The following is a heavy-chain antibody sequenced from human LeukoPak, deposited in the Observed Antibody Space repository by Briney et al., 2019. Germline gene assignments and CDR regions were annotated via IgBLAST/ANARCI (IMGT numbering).Heavy chain of an antibody. Sequence: PSETLSLTCTVSGGSVSSGSYYWSWIRQPPGKGLEWIGYIYYSGSTNYNPSLKSRVTISVDTSKNQFSLKLSSVTAADTAVYYCARDREYGDYGIYYYGMDVWGQGTTVTVSS. V-gene: IGHV4-61*01. CDR2: IYYSGST. CDR3: ARDREYGDYGIYYYGMDV. CDR1: GGSVSSGSYY. J-gene: IGHJ6*02. D-gene: IGHD4-17*01.